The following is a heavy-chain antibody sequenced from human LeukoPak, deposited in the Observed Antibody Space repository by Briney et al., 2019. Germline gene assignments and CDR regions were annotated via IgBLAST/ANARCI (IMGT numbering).Heavy chain of an antibody. CDR1: GDSIGSYF. CDR3: AKGDGYNFVY. V-gene: IGHV4-59*01. D-gene: IGHD5-24*01. J-gene: IGHJ4*02. CDR2: NSGST. Sequence: PSETLSLTCTVSGDSIGSYFWSWIRQPPGKGLEWIGYNSGSTNYNPSLKSRVTISVDRSKNQFSLKLSSVTAADTAVYYCAKGDGYNFVYWGQGTLVTVSS.